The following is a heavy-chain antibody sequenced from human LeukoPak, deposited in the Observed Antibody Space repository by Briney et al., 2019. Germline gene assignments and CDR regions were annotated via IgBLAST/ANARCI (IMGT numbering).Heavy chain of an antibody. CDR2: ISSSSSYI. J-gene: IGHJ4*02. CDR1: GFTFSSYS. D-gene: IGHD4-17*01. CDR3: AKNSLSSRLRYFDY. V-gene: IGHV3-21*01. Sequence: GGSLRLSCAASGFTFSSYSMNWVRQAPGKGLEWVSSISSSSSYIYYADSVKGRFTISRDNAKNSLYLQMNSLRTEGTAVYYCAKNSLSSRLRYFDYWGQGTLVTVSS.